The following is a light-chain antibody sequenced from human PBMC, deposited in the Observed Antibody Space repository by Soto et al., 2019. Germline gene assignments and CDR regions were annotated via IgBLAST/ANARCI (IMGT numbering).Light chain of an antibody. V-gene: IGLV3-21*02. CDR1: NIGNKS. CDR3: QVWDSSSDGGV. J-gene: IGLJ3*02. Sequence: SYELTQPPSVSVAPGQTAMITCGGNNIGNKSVHWYQQRPRQAPVLVVYEDSGRPSGIPDRFSGSNSGNTATLTISRVEAGDEADCYCQVWDSSSDGGVFGGGTKLTVL. CDR2: EDS.